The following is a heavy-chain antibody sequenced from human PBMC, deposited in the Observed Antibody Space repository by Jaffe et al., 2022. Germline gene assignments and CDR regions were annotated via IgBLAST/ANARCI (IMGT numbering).Heavy chain of an antibody. D-gene: IGHD2-8*02. CDR2: IYYSGST. CDR1: GGSISSSSYY. J-gene: IGHJ4*02. V-gene: IGHV4-39*01. CDR3: ARHWEYNDRYCTGGVCPGHFDY. Sequence: QLQLQESGPGLVKPSETLSLTCTVSGGSISSSSYYWGWIRQPPGKGLEWIGSIYYSGSTYYNPSLKSRVTISVDTSKNQFSLKLSSVTAADTAVYYCARHWEYNDRYCTGGVCPGHFDYWGQGTLVTVSS.